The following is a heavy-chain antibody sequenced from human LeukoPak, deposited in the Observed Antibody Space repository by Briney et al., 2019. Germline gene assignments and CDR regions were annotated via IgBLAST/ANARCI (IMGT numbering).Heavy chain of an antibody. V-gene: IGHV5-51*01. CDR1: GYSFPSHW. J-gene: IGHJ4*02. Sequence: GESLKISCKGSGYSFPSHWIGWVRQMPGKGLEWMGIIYPGDSDTRYSPPFQGQVTFSADKSISTAYLQWSSLKASDTAMYYCARHRGSGYDSRVTLRGGDYWGQGTLVTVSS. CDR2: IYPGDSDT. CDR3: ARHRGSGYDSRVTLRGGDY. D-gene: IGHD5-12*01.